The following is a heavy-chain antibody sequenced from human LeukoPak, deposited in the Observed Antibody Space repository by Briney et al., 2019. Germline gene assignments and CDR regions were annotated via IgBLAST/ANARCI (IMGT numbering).Heavy chain of an antibody. Sequence: SETLSLTCTVSGDSISKDYYCWAWIRQPPWKGLEWIGTIYNNANTYYNPPLESRVTMSVDTSKNQISLTLTSVAAADTAVYYCARDHIDGFNPNNWFDPWGQEPWSPSPQ. J-gene: IGHJ5*02. D-gene: IGHD5-24*01. CDR3: ARDHIDGFNPNNWFDP. V-gene: IGHV4-39*07. CDR1: GDSISKDYYC. CDR2: IYNNANT.